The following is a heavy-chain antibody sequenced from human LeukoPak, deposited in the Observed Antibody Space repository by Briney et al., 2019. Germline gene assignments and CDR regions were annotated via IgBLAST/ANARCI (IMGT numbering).Heavy chain of an antibody. D-gene: IGHD4-17*01. CDR3: AKVGHGDYYLDY. V-gene: IGHV3-33*06. CDR2: IWYDGSNK. Sequence: GRSLRLSCAASGLTFINYGMHWVRQAPGRGLEGVAVIWYDGSNKYYADSVKGRFTISRDNSKNTLYLQMNSLRAEDTAVYYCAKVGHGDYYLDYWGQGTLVTVSS. CDR1: GLTFINYG. J-gene: IGHJ4*02.